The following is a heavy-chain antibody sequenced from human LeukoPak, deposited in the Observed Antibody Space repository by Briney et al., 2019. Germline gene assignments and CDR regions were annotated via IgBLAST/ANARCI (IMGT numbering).Heavy chain of an antibody. CDR1: GGSFSDYY. D-gene: IGHD3-22*01. J-gene: IGHJ4*02. V-gene: IGHV4-34*01. Sequence: SETLSLTCAVYGGSFSDYYWSWIRQPPGKGLEWIGEINHSGSTNYNPSLKSRVTISVDTSKNQFSLKLSSVTAADTAVYYCARDSHYYDSSGYYGFDYWGQGTLVTVSS. CDR3: ARDSHYYDSSGYYGFDY. CDR2: INHSGST.